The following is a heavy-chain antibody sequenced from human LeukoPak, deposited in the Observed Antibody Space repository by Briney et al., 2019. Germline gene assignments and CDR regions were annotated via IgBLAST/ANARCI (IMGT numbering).Heavy chain of an antibody. V-gene: IGHV4-39*06. CDR2: IYYSGST. CDR3: ARVPHPSITMVRGVIHFDY. D-gene: IGHD3-10*01. CDR1: GGSISSSSYY. J-gene: IGHJ4*02. Sequence: PSETLSLTCTVSGGSISSSSYYWGWLRQPPGKGLEWIGSIYYSGSTYYKPALKSRVTISVDTSKNQVHVKQRFVTDADTAVYYCARVPHPSITMVRGVIHFDYWGQGTLVTVSS.